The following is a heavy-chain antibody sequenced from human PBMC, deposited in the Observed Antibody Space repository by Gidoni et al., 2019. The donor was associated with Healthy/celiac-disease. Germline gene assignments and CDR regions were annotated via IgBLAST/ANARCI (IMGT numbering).Heavy chain of an antibody. CDR2: ISYDGSNK. D-gene: IGHD4-17*01. J-gene: IGHJ5*02. CDR1: GFTVSSYA. Sequence: QVQLVESGGGVVQPGRSLRLACAASGFTVSSYAMHWVRQAPGKGLEWFAVISYDGSNKYYADSVKGRFTISRDNSKNTLYLQMNSLRAEDTAVYYCARGPRGHGDYDVFDPWGQGTLVTVSS. CDR3: ARGPRGHGDYDVFDP. V-gene: IGHV3-30-3*01.